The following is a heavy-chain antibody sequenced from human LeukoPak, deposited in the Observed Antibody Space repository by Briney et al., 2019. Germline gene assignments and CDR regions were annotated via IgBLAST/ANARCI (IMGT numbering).Heavy chain of an antibody. Sequence: GASVKVSCKASGGTFSSYAISWVRQAPGQGLEWMGRIIPILGIANYAQKFQGRVTITADKSTSTAYMELSSLRSEDTAVYYCARKIYYGGNADCFDYWGQGTLVTVSS. D-gene: IGHD4-23*01. V-gene: IGHV1-69*04. CDR3: ARKIYYGGNADCFDY. CDR2: IIPILGIA. J-gene: IGHJ4*02. CDR1: GGTFSSYA.